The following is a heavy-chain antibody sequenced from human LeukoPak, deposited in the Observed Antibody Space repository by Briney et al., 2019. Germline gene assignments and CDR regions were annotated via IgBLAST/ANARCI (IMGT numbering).Heavy chain of an antibody. Sequence: SETLSLTCNVSGGSISSHYWSWIRQPPGKGLEWIGYIYYSGSTNYNPSLKSGVTISVDTSKTQFSLQLTSVTAADTAMYYCARTMHDSSGYYYFFDYWGQGTQVTVSS. CDR3: ARTMHDSSGYYYFFDY. CDR2: IYYSGST. CDR1: GGSISSHY. V-gene: IGHV4-59*11. J-gene: IGHJ4*02. D-gene: IGHD3-22*01.